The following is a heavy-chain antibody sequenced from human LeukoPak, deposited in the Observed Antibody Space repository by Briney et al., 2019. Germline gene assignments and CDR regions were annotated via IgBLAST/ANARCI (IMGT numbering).Heavy chain of an antibody. CDR1: GYTLTELS. D-gene: IGHD2-2*01. Sequence: ASVKVSCKVSGYTLTELSIHWVRQAPGQGLEWMGGFEPEDGETIYAQKFQGRVTMTEDTSTDTAYMELSSLRSEDTAVYYCATGINQLLLFDYWGQGTLVTVSS. CDR3: ATGINQLLLFDY. J-gene: IGHJ4*02. V-gene: IGHV1-24*01. CDR2: FEPEDGET.